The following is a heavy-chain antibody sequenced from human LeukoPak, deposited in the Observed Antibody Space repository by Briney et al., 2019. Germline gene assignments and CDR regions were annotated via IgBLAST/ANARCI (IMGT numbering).Heavy chain of an antibody. Sequence: SETLSLTCTVSGGSISSGSYYWSWIRQPAGKGLEWIGRIYTSGSTNYNPSLKSRVTISVDTSKNQFSLKLSSVTAADTAVYYCARGMVRGVIIGILRWFDPWGQGTLVTVSS. CDR2: IYTSGST. CDR1: GGSISSGSYY. V-gene: IGHV4-61*02. D-gene: IGHD3-10*01. CDR3: ARGMVRGVIIGILRWFDP. J-gene: IGHJ5*02.